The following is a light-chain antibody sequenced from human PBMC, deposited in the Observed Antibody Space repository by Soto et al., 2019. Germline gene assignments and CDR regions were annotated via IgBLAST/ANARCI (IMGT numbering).Light chain of an antibody. CDR1: SSDIGGYNF. CDR3: NSYRTVSTYV. CDR2: DVS. Sequence: QSALTQPASVSGSPGQSITISCTGTSSDIGGYNFVSWYQHHPGKAPKLLLHDVSNRPSGVSSRFSGSKSGNTASLTISGLQAEDEADYYCNSYRTVSTYVFGTGTKLTVL. V-gene: IGLV2-14*03. J-gene: IGLJ1*01.